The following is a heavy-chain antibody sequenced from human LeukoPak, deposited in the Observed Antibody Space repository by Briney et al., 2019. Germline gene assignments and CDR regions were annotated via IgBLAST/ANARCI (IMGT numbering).Heavy chain of an antibody. J-gene: IGHJ4*02. CDR3: AVAEGIVATISGFAYYFDY. CDR1: GGTFSSYA. V-gene: IGHV1-69*05. Sequence: SVKVSCKASGGTFSSYAISWVRQAPGQGLEWMGGIIPIFGTANYAQKFQGRVTITTDESTRTAYMELRSLRSEGTAVYYCAVAEGIVATISGFAYYFDYWGQGTLVTVSS. CDR2: IIPIFGTA. D-gene: IGHD5-12*01.